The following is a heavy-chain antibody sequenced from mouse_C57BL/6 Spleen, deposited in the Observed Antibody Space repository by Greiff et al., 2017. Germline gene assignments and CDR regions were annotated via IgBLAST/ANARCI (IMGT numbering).Heavy chain of an antibody. D-gene: IGHD1-2*01. CDR2: IYPGDGDT. Sequence: QVQLQQSGAELVKPGASVKISCKASGYAFSSYWMNWVKQRPGKGLEWIGQIYPGDGDTNYNGKFKGKATLTADKSSSTAYMQLSSLTSEDSAVYFCARKGLLRRWYFDVWGTGTTVTVSS. J-gene: IGHJ1*03. CDR3: ARKGLLRRWYFDV. V-gene: IGHV1-80*01. CDR1: GYAFSSYW.